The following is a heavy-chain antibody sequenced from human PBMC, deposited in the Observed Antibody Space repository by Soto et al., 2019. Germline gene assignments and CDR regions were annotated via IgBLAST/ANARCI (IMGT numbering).Heavy chain of an antibody. CDR2: GYYSGTT. Sequence: LSLTCSVSGGSVSDKTYYWSWIRQPPGKRLESIACGYYSGTTSYNPSLKRRVTISVDLSKNRFSLRLSSVTTADTALYYCARTTAVPNTLRSRYFFDYWGQGTLVTVSS. CDR1: GGSVSDKTYY. CDR3: ARTTAVPNTLRSRYFFDY. D-gene: IGHD4-17*01. J-gene: IGHJ4*02. V-gene: IGHV4-61*01.